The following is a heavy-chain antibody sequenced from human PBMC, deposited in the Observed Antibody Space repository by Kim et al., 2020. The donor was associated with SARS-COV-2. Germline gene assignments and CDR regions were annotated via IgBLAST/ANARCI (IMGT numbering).Heavy chain of an antibody. CDR3: AREGSSPYYYYGIDV. D-gene: IGHD6-6*01. Sequence: ASVKVSCKASGYTFTSYAMNWVRQAPGQGLEWMGWINTNTGNPTYAQGFTGRFVFSLDTSVSTAYLQVSSLKAEDTAVYYCAREGSSPYYYYGIDVWGQGTTVTVSS. J-gene: IGHJ6*02. CDR2: INTNTGNP. CDR1: GYTFTSYA. V-gene: IGHV7-4-1*02.